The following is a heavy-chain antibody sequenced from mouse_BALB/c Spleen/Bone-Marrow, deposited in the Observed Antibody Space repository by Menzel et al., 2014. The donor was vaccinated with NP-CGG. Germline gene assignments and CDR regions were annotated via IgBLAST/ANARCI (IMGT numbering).Heavy chain of an antibody. CDR2: INPASSTT. CDR3: AKNYYYGCVAY. J-gene: IGHJ3*01. Sequence: DVKLVESGGGLVQPGGSLKLSCAASGFDFSRYWMTWVRQAPGKGLEWIGEINPASSTTNYTPSLKDKFTISRDNTKNALYLQMNKVRSEDTALDYCAKNYYYGCVAYWGQGTLVTVSA. CDR1: GFDFSRYW. V-gene: IGHV4-1*02. D-gene: IGHD1-2*01.